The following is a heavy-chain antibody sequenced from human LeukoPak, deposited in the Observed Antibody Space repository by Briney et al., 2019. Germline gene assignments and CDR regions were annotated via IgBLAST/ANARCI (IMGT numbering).Heavy chain of an antibody. Sequence: GGSLRLSCAASGFTFDDYAMHWVRQAPGKGLEWVSGISWNSGSIGYADSVKGRFTISRDNAKNSLYLQMNSLRAEDTALYYCAKDTGYSSGWYDYWGQGTLVTVSS. CDR1: GFTFDDYA. D-gene: IGHD6-19*01. CDR2: ISWNSGSI. CDR3: AKDTGYSSGWYDY. V-gene: IGHV3-9*01. J-gene: IGHJ4*02.